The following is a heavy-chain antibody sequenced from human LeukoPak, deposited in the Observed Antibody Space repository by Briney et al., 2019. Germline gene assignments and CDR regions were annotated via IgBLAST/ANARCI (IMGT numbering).Heavy chain of an antibody. J-gene: IGHJ4*02. Sequence: PGGSLRLSCAASGFTFSDYYMSWIRQAPGKGLEWVSYISSSGSTIYYADSVKGRFTISRDNAKNSLYLQMNSLRAEDTAMYYCASGVYSGSYFEDYWGQGTLVTVSS. V-gene: IGHV3-11*01. CDR1: GFTFSDYY. CDR3: ASGVYSGSYFEDY. D-gene: IGHD1-26*01. CDR2: ISSSGSTI.